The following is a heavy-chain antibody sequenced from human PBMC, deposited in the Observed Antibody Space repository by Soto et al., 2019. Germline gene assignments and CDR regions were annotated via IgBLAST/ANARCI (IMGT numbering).Heavy chain of an antibody. Sequence: GSGPTLVNPTQTLTLTCTFSGFSLSTSGMCVSWIRQPPGKALEWLALIDWDDDKYYSTSLKTRLTISKDTSKNQVVLTMTNMDPGDTATYYCAQGIVATIPSSHNGLSPWGQETLVPVPS. V-gene: IGHV2-70*01. CDR1: GFSLSTSGMC. D-gene: IGHD5-12*01. CDR2: IDWDDDK. J-gene: IGHJ5*02. CDR3: AQGIVATIPSSHNGLSP.